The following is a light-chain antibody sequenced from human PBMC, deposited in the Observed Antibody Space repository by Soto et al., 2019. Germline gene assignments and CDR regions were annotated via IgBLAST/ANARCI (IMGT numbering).Light chain of an antibody. CDR2: LGS. V-gene: IGKV2-28*01. CDR3: KQALEPPLP. CDR1: RSLLSSNGYNR. Sequence: IEMTQSPLSLPVTPGESASISCRSSRSLLSSNGYNRLDWYLQKPGQSPQLLIHLGSSRASGVPARFSGSGSGTDFTLKISRVEAEDVGVYYCKQALEPPLPFGGGTKVEIK. J-gene: IGKJ4*01.